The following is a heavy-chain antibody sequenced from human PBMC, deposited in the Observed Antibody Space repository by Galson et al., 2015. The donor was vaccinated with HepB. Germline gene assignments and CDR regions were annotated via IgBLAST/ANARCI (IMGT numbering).Heavy chain of an antibody. Sequence: SLRLSCAASGFTFSTYAMSWVRQAPGEGLEWVSSISGSGRSTFYADSVKGRFTISRDNSKNTVYLQINSLRAEDTAVYYCAKEVATIHFDSWGQGTLVTVSS. J-gene: IGHJ4*02. CDR1: GFTFSTYA. CDR2: ISGSGRST. D-gene: IGHD5-12*01. V-gene: IGHV3-23*01. CDR3: AKEVATIHFDS.